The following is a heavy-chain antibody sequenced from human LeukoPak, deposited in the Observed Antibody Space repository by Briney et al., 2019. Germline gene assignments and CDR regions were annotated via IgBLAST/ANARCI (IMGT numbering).Heavy chain of an antibody. CDR1: GGTFSSYA. D-gene: IGHD3-22*01. CDR2: INPSGGST. CDR3: ARDTGRTSDYYDSSVFWFDP. Sequence: ASVKVSCKASGGTFSSYAISWVRQAPGQGLEWMGIINPSGGSTSYAQKFQGRVTMTRDMSTSTVYMELSSLRSEDTAVYYCARDTGRTSDYYDSSVFWFDPWGQGTLVTVSS. V-gene: IGHV1-46*01. J-gene: IGHJ5*02.